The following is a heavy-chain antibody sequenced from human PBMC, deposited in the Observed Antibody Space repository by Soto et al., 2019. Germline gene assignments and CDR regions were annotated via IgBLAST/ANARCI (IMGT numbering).Heavy chain of an antibody. CDR1: GFTFSLYA. CDR2: ISGSGGST. Sequence: EVQLLESGGGLVQPGGSLRLSCAASGFTFSLYAMSWVRQAPGKGLEWVSGISGSGGSTYSADSVKGRVTISRDSSKNTLYLQLNSLRAEDTAVYYCAKIVGGRIFGSQSAFDVWGHGTLVTVSS. D-gene: IGHD1-26*01. CDR3: AKIVGGRIFGSQSAFDV. J-gene: IGHJ3*01. V-gene: IGHV3-23*01.